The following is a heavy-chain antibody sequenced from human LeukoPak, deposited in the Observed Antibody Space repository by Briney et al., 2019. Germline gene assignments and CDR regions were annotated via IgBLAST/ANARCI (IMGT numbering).Heavy chain of an antibody. J-gene: IGHJ4*02. CDR3: ARDGIAAAFDY. V-gene: IGHV3-74*01. Sequence: GGSLRLSCAASGFTFSSYWMHWVRQAPGKGLVWVSRIKSDGSSISYADSVKGRFTISRDNAKNTLYLQMNSLRVEDTAVYYCARDGIAAAFDYWGQGTLVTVSS. CDR1: GFTFSSYW. CDR2: IKSDGSSI. D-gene: IGHD6-13*01.